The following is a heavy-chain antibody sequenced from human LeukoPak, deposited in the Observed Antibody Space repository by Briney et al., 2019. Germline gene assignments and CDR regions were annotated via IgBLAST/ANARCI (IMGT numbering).Heavy chain of an antibody. D-gene: IGHD6-13*01. Sequence: SETLSLTCAVSGGSISSSNWWSWVRQPPGKGLEWIGSIYYSGSTYYNPSLKSRVTISVDTSKNQFSLKLSSVTAADTAVYYCASNDAGIAAAGIHNWFDPWGQGTLVTVSS. V-gene: IGHV4-4*02. CDR3: ASNDAGIAAAGIHNWFDP. CDR1: GGSISSSNW. CDR2: IYYSGST. J-gene: IGHJ5*02.